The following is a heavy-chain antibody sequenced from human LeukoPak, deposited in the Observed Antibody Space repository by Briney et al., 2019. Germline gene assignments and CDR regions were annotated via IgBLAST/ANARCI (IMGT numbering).Heavy chain of an antibody. Sequence: PGGSLRLSCAASGFNFDDYAMHWVRQAPGKGLEWVSGISWDSGNTAYADSVKGRFTISRDSAKTSLYLQINNLRAEDTALYYCAKAHDYGDYAGFDYWGQGALVSASS. CDR3: AKAHDYGDYAGFDY. CDR1: GFNFDDYA. J-gene: IGHJ4*02. CDR2: ISWDSGNT. V-gene: IGHV3-9*01. D-gene: IGHD4-17*01.